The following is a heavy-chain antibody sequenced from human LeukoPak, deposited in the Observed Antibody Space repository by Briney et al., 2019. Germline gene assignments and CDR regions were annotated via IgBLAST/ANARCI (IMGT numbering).Heavy chain of an antibody. CDR1: GGSFSGYY. CDR3: ATLTTVVTAYYFDH. D-gene: IGHD4-23*01. J-gene: IGHJ4*02. V-gene: IGHV4-34*01. Sequence: SETLSLTCAVYGGSFSGYYWSWIRQPPGKGLEWIGEINHSGSTNYNPSLKSRVTISVGTSKSQFSLKLTSVTAADTAVYYCATLTTVVTAYYFDHWGQGTLVTVSS. CDR2: INHSGST.